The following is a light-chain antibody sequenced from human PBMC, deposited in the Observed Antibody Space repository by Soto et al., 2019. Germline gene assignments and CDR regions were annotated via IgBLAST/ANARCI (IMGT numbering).Light chain of an antibody. CDR3: QQYNSWPLT. V-gene: IGKV3-20*01. Sequence: EIVLTQSPDTLSLSPGERATLSCTASESVTSSCLAWYQRKPGQAPRLLIHTTSTRATDIPDRFSGSGSGTDFTLTISRLEPEDFAVYYCQQYNSWPLTFGGGTKVEIK. J-gene: IGKJ4*01. CDR1: ESVTSSC. CDR2: TTS.